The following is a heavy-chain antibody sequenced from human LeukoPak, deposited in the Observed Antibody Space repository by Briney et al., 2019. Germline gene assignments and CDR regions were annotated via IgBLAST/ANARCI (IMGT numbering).Heavy chain of an antibody. Sequence: GGSLRLSCAASGFTSSSYGMDWVRQAPGKGLEWVAYIRYDGSNKNYADSVKGRFTISRDNSKNTLYLQMSSLRAEDTAVYYCAKVVTGYCSTTSCPFDSWGQGTLVTVSS. V-gene: IGHV3-30*02. CDR1: GFTSSSYG. J-gene: IGHJ4*02. CDR3: AKVVTGYCSTTSCPFDS. D-gene: IGHD2-2*01. CDR2: IRYDGSNK.